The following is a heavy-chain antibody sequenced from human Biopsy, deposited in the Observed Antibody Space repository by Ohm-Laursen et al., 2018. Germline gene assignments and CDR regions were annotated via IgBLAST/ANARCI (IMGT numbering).Heavy chain of an antibody. CDR2: ISHGGNDE. D-gene: IGHD4-17*01. V-gene: IGHV3-30*18. CDR3: AKDCCERNRYYGGGVDV. CDR1: GFSFSNYG. Sequence: SLRLSCTASGFSFSNYGMHWVRQAPGKGLEWVALISHGGNDEYYADSVEGRFTISRDNSKNTVLLQMNSLRAEDAALYYCAKDCCERNRYYGGGVDVWGQGTTVTVSS. J-gene: IGHJ6*02.